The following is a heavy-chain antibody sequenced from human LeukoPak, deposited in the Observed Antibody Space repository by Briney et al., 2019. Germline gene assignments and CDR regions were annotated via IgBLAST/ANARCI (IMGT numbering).Heavy chain of an antibody. CDR3: ARYYYDSSGASAFDI. CDR2: IYYSGGI. Sequence: SETLSLTCTVSGGSISSDYWSWIRQSPGKGLEWIGYIYYSGGINYNPSLESRVTISVDRSKNQYSLKLNSVTPADTAVYYCARYYYDSSGASAFDIWGQGTMVTVSS. V-gene: IGHV4-59*01. CDR1: GGSISSDY. J-gene: IGHJ3*02. D-gene: IGHD3-22*01.